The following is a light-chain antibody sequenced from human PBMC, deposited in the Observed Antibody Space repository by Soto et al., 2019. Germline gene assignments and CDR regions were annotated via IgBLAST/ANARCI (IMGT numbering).Light chain of an antibody. CDR3: SSYAGSSTHV. J-gene: IGLJ1*01. Sequence: QSALTQPPSASGSPGQSVSISCTGTSSDVGAYNYVSWYQQHPAKAPKLMIYEVTKRPSGVPARFSGSKSGNTASLTVSGLQAEDEADYYCSSYAGSSTHVFGTGTKLTVL. V-gene: IGLV2-8*01. CDR2: EVT. CDR1: SSDVGAYNY.